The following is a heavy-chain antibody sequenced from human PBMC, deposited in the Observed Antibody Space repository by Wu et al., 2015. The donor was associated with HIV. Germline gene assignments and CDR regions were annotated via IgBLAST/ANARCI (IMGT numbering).Heavy chain of an antibody. D-gene: IGHD4-23*01. J-gene: IGHJ4*02. Sequence: QVQLVQSGAEVTEPGASVMVSCKASQYTFINYDVHWVRQAAGQGLEWMGWINPASGSTILSDHFQGRLTVTRDTSVNTAYMELDTLMSGDTAVYYCARDFVGRATVVTPGIFDYWGEGTLVTVSS. CDR3: ARDFVGRATVVTPGIFDY. CDR2: INPASGST. CDR1: QYTFINYD. V-gene: IGHV1-2*02.